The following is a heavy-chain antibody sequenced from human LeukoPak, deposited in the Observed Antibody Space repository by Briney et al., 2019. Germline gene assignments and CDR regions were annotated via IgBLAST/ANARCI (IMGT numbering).Heavy chain of an antibody. CDR1: GFTFSSYS. D-gene: IGHD1-7*01. V-gene: IGHV3-48*01. Sequence: GGSLRLSCAASGFTFSSYSMNWVRQAPGKGLEWVSYISSSSSTIYYADSVKGRFTISRDNAKNSLYLQMNSLRAEDTAVYYCARDKNWNYEDWGQGTLVAVSS. CDR3: ARDKNWNYED. CDR2: ISSSSSTI. J-gene: IGHJ4*02.